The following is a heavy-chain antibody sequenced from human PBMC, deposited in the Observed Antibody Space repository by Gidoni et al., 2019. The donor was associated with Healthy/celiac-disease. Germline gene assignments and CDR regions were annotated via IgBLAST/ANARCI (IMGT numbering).Heavy chain of an antibody. J-gene: IGHJ2*01. CDR2: INPNSGGT. D-gene: IGHD3-22*01. CDR3: ARDIVPRDYYDSSGYKQRLNRDWYFDL. CDR1: GYTFNGYY. Sequence: QVQLVQSGAEVKKPGASVKVSCKASGYTFNGYYMHWVQQVPRQGMEWMGWINPNSGGTNYAQKFQGRVTMTRDTSISTAYMELSRLRSDDTAVYYCARDIVPRDYYDSSGYKQRLNRDWYFDLWGRGTLVTVSS. V-gene: IGHV1-2*02.